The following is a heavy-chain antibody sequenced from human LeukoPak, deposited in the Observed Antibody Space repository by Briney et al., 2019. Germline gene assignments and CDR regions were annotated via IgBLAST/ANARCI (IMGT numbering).Heavy chain of an antibody. V-gene: IGHV4-39*01. D-gene: IGHD3-22*01. CDR2: IYYSGST. CDR3: ARLSTMIVAY. J-gene: IGHJ4*02. Sequence: PSETLSLTCTVSGGSISSSSYYWGWIRQPPGKGLEWIGSIYYSGSTYYNPSLKRRVTISVDTSKNQFSLKLSSVTAADTAVYYCARLSTMIVAYWGQGTLVTVSS. CDR1: GGSISSSSYY.